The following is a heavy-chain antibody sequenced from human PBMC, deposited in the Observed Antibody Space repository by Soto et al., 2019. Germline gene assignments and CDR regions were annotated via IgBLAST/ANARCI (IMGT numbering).Heavy chain of an antibody. V-gene: IGHV3-30*03. J-gene: IGHJ4*02. Sequence: QVQLVESGGGVVQPGRSLRLSCAGSGFPFTSYGMHWVREGPDKGLKWVAVISYDGSDKYYADSVKGRFTISRDNSKNMLYLQMNSLRPEDTALYYCVGGQYYFDYRGQGTLVIVSS. CDR1: GFPFTSYG. D-gene: IGHD3-10*01. CDR2: ISYDGSDK. CDR3: VGGQYYFDY.